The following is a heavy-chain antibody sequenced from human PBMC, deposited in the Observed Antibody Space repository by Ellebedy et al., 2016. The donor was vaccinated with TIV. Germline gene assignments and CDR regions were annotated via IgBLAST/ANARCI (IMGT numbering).Heavy chain of an antibody. CDR2: IKEDGSQT. CDR1: GFTFSTYW. V-gene: IGHV3-7*03. J-gene: IGHJ6*02. Sequence: PGGSLRLSCATSGFTFSTYWMAWVRQAPVKGLEWVANIKEDGSQTYYVGSVKGRFTISRDNAKNSLYLQMNSLRAEDTAVYYCAKDKVFGDSKWEIDVWGQGTTVTVSS. CDR3: AKDKVFGDSKWEIDV. D-gene: IGHD4-17*01.